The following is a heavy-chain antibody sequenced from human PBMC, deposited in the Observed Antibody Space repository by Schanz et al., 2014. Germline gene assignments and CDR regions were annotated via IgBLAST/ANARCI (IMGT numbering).Heavy chain of an antibody. CDR3: AKGRRGYFDSSGSYWGTFDF. J-gene: IGHJ4*02. CDR1: GFTFTTHS. Sequence: EVQLLESGGGLVQPGGSLRLSCAASGFTFTTHSMTWVRQAPGKGLEWVSSISHSGGSKYYADSVKGRFTISRDNSKNTLYLQMNSLRAEDTAVYYCAKGRRGYFDSSGSYWGTFDFWGQGTLVSVSS. V-gene: IGHV3-23*01. CDR2: ISHSGGSK. D-gene: IGHD3-22*01.